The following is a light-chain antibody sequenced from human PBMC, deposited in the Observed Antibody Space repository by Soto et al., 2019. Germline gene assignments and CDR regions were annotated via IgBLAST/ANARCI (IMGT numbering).Light chain of an antibody. J-gene: IGLJ3*02. CDR2: EST. CDR3: CSCVSGSPCDGL. Sequence: QSALTQPASVSGSPGQSITISCTGTGSDLVNYNLVSWYQQPPGQAPRLVIYESTKRPSGVSDRFSSSKSGNTASLTISGLQAEDEADYYCCSCVSGSPCDGLFGGGTKLTVL. V-gene: IGLV2-23*01. CDR1: GSDLVNYNL.